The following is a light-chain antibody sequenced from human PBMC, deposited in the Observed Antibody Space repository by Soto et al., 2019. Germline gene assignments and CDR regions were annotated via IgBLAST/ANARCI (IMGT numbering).Light chain of an antibody. V-gene: IGKV3-11*01. CDR1: QSVSTY. J-gene: IGKJ1*01. CDR3: QQRSNWPPTWT. Sequence: EIVLTQSPATLSLSPGQRATLSCRASQSVSTYLAWYQQKPGQAPRLLIYDASTRATAIPARFSGSGSGTDFTLTISSLEPEDFAVDYCQQRSNWPPTWTFGQGTKVEIK. CDR2: DAS.